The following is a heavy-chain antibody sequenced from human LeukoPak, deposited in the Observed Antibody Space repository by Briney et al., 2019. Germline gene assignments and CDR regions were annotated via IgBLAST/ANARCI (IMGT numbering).Heavy chain of an antibody. D-gene: IGHD1-1*01. CDR1: GYSVSSGYY. CDR2: IYHSGST. V-gene: IGHV4-38-2*01. J-gene: IGHJ3*02. Sequence: ESSETLSLTCAVSGYSVSSGYYWGWIRQPPGKGLEWIGTIYHSGSTYYNPSLKSRVTMSVDTSKNQFSLKLTSVTGADTAVYYCARVALEIDAFDIWGQGTMVTVSS. CDR3: ARVALEIDAFDI.